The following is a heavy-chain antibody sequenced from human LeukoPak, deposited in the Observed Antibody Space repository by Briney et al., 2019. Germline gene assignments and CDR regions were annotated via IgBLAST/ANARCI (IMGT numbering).Heavy chain of an antibody. V-gene: IGHV3-30*18. CDR2: ISYDGSNK. CDR1: GFTFGSYG. J-gene: IGHJ6*02. D-gene: IGHD3-22*01. CDR3: AKEQHYDSSGYRPRRDYYYGMDV. Sequence: GRSLRLSCAASGFTFGSYGMHWVRQAPGKGLEWVAVISYDGSNKYYADSVKGRFTISRDNSKNTLYLQMNSLRAEDTAVYYCAKEQHYDSSGYRPRRDYYYGMDVWGQGTTVTVSS.